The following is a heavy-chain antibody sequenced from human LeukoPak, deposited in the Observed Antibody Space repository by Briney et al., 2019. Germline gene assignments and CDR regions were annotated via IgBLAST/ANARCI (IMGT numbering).Heavy chain of an antibody. CDR1: GGTFSSYA. J-gene: IGHJ4*02. V-gene: IGHV1-69*04. Sequence: SVKVSCKASGGTFSSYAISRVRQAPGQGLEWMGRIIPILGIANYAQKFQGRVTITADKSTSTAYMELSSLRSEDTAVYYCARDGRWLQLDYWGQGTLVTVSS. CDR3: ARDGRWLQLDY. CDR2: IIPILGIA. D-gene: IGHD5-24*01.